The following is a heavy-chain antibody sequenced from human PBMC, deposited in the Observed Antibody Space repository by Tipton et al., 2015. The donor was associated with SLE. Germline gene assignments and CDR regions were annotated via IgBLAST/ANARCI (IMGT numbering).Heavy chain of an antibody. J-gene: IGHJ5*02. CDR2: ISFDGSNT. CDR3: AREAEESSGNWFDP. V-gene: IGHV3-30-3*01. CDR1: RFTFNTYT. D-gene: IGHD6-25*01. Sequence: SLRLSCAASRFTFNTYTMYWVRQAPGKGLEWVAVISFDGSNTNYADFAKGRVTISRDNSKNTLYLQMNSLIAEDTAVYYCAREAEESSGNWFDPWGQGTLVTVSS.